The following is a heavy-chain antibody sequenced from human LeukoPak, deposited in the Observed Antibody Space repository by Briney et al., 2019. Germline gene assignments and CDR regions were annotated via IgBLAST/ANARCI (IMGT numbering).Heavy chain of an antibody. V-gene: IGHV3-11*04. CDR3: VRTMYSTSSDAFDI. J-gene: IGHJ3*02. CDR2: ISGSGSDI. CDR1: GFSFSDSY. Sequence: GGSLRLSCVVPGFSFSDSYMTWIRQTPGKGLEWLAYISGSGSDIYYADSVKGRFTISRDNAKNSLYLQMNSLRAEDTAVYYCVRTMYSTSSDAFDIWGQGTMVTVSS. D-gene: IGHD6-6*01.